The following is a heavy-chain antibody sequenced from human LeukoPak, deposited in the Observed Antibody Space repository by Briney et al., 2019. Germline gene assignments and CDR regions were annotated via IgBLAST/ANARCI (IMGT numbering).Heavy chain of an antibody. CDR3: ARGAYYDILTGYYRDPRYFDY. J-gene: IGHJ4*02. Sequence: PSETLSLTCTVSGGSISSYYWSWIRQPPGKGLEWIGYIYYSGSTNYNPSLKSRVTISVDTSKNQFSLKLSSVTAADTAVYYCARGAYYDILTGYYRDPRYFDYWGQGTLVTVSS. CDR2: IYYSGST. CDR1: GGSISSYY. D-gene: IGHD3-9*01. V-gene: IGHV4-59*08.